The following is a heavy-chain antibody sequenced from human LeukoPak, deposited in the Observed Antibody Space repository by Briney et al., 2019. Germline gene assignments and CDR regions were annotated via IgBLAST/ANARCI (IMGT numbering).Heavy chain of an antibody. J-gene: IGHJ6*03. CDR1: GFTFSSYS. V-gene: IGHV3-21*01. CDR2: ISSSSSYI. CDR3: ARVRITMVRGVLYYYYMDV. Sequence: PGGSLRLSCAASGFTFSSYSMNWVRQAPGKGLEWASSISSSSSYIYYADSVKGRFTISRDNAKNSLYLQMNSLRAEDTAVYYCARVRITMVRGVLYYYYMDVWGKGTTVTVSS. D-gene: IGHD3-10*01.